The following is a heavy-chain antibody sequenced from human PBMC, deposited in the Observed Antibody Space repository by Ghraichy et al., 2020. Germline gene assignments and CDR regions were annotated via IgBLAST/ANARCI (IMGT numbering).Heavy chain of an antibody. V-gene: IGHV3-64D*06. CDR3: VKAGYYDFWSGYYTGILFDY. CDR2: ISSNGGST. CDR1: GFTFSSYA. Sequence: GGSLRLSCSASGFTFSSYAMHWVRQAPGKGLEYVSAISSNGGSTYYADSVKGRFTISRDNSKNTLYLQMSSLRAEDTAVYYCVKAGYYDFWSGYYTGILFDYWGQGTLVTVSS. D-gene: IGHD3-3*01. J-gene: IGHJ4*02.